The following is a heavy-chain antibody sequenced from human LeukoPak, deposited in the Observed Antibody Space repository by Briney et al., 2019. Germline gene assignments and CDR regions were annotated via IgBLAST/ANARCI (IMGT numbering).Heavy chain of an antibody. D-gene: IGHD2-2*01. CDR2: ISGSGGST. Sequence: PGGSLRLFCAASGFTFSSYAMSWVRQAPGRGLEWVSAISGSGGSTYYADSVKGRFTISRDNSKNTLYLQMNSLRAEDTAVYYCAKGIQIVVVPAAAADYWGQGTLVTVSS. CDR1: GFTFSSYA. V-gene: IGHV3-23*01. CDR3: AKGIQIVVVPAAAADY. J-gene: IGHJ4*02.